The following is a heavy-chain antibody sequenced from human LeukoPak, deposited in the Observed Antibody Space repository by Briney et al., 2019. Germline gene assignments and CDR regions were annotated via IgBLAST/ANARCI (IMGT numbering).Heavy chain of an antibody. V-gene: IGHV3-30*04. Sequence: GRSLRLSCAASGFTFSSYAMHWVRQAPGKGLEWVAVISYDGSNKYYADSVKGRFTISRDNSKNTLYLQMNSLRAEDTAVYYCARPARPYYYYDYMDVWGKGTTVTVPS. CDR2: ISYDGSNK. CDR3: ARPARPYYYYDYMDV. D-gene: IGHD6-6*01. J-gene: IGHJ6*03. CDR1: GFTFSSYA.